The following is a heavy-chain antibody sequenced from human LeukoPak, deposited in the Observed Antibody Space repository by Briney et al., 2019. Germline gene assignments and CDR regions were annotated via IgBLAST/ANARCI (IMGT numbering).Heavy chain of an antibody. Sequence: QPGRSLRLSCAASGFTLSYYGMHWVRQAPGKGLEWVAVISYEGSNKYSADSVKGRFTISRDNTKNTLYLQMNSLRAEDTAVYYCAKPYYYDRSGSGVNHFDYWGQGTLVTVSS. J-gene: IGHJ4*02. CDR1: GFTLSYYG. CDR2: ISYEGSNK. V-gene: IGHV3-30*18. CDR3: AKPYYYDRSGSGVNHFDY. D-gene: IGHD3-22*01.